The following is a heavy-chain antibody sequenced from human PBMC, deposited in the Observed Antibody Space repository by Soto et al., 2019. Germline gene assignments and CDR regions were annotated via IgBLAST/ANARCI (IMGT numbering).Heavy chain of an antibody. CDR3: ARGGSSGWYHYYGMDV. CDR1: GVSISSGGYY. V-gene: IGHV4-31*03. Sequence: SETLSLTCTVSGVSISSGGYYLRWIRQHPGKGLEWIGYIYYSGSTYYNPSLKSRVTISVDTSKNQFSLKLSSVTAADTAVYYCARGGSSGWYHYYGMDVWGQGTTVTVSS. D-gene: IGHD6-19*01. CDR2: IYYSGST. J-gene: IGHJ6*02.